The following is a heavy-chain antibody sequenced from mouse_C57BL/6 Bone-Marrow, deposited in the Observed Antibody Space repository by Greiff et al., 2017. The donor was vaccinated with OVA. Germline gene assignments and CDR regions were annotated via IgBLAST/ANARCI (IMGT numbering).Heavy chain of an antibody. CDR1: GFTFSSYA. V-gene: IGHV5-9-1*02. J-gene: IGHJ4*01. CDR2: ISSGGDYI. CDR3: TRLLDAMDY. Sequence: EVHLVESGAGLVKPGGSLKLSCAASGFTFSSYAMSWVRQTPEKRLEWVAYISSGGDYIYYADTVKGRCTISRDNARNTLYLQMSSLKSEDTAMYYCTRLLDAMDYWGQGTSVTVSS. D-gene: IGHD2-1*01.